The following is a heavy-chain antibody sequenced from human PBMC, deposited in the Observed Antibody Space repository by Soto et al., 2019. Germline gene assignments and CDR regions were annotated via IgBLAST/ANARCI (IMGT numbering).Heavy chain of an antibody. J-gene: IGHJ6*02. CDR2: INAGNGNT. D-gene: IGHD3-10*01. CDR1: GYTFTSYA. CDR3: ASTRRALLWFGGAPMDV. Sequence: QVQLVQSGAEVKKPGASVKVSCKASGYTFTSYAMHWVRQAPGQRLEWMGWINAGNGNTKYSQKFQGRVTITRDTSASTAYMELSSLRSEDTAVYYCASTRRALLWFGGAPMDVWGQGTTVTVSS. V-gene: IGHV1-3*01.